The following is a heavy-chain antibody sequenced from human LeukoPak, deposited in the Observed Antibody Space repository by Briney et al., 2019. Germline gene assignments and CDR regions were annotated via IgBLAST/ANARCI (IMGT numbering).Heavy chain of an antibody. V-gene: IGHV1-18*01. CDR3: ARVALSTVVIAGVNYYYYMDV. J-gene: IGHJ6*03. CDR2: ISAYNGNT. Sequence: ASVTVSCKASGYTFTSYGISWVRQAPGQGLEWMGWISAYNGNTNYAQKLQGRVTMTTDTSTSTAYMELRSLRSDDTAVYYCARVALSTVVIAGVNYYYYMDVWGKGTTVTISS. CDR1: GYTFTSYG. D-gene: IGHD4-23*01.